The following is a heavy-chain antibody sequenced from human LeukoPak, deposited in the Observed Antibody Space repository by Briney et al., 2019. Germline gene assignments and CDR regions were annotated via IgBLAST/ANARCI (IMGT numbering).Heavy chain of an antibody. CDR3: ARGTYYGSGSYLKV. V-gene: IGHV4-4*07. Sequence: SETLSLTCTVSGGSISSSYWSWIRQPAGKGLEWIGRIYTSVSTNYNPSLKSRVTMSVDTSKNQFSLKLSSVTAADTAVYYCARGTYYGSGSYLKVWGQGTLVTVSS. CDR2: IYTSVST. J-gene: IGHJ4*02. CDR1: GGSISSSY. D-gene: IGHD3-10*01.